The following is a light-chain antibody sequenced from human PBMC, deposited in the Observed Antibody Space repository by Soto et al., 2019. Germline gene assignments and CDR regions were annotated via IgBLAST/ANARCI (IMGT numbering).Light chain of an antibody. CDR1: SSDVGDYNY. J-gene: IGLJ1*01. V-gene: IGLV2-8*01. CDR2: EVN. CDR3: ISYAGSNNVCPYV. Sequence: QSALTQPPSASVSPGQSVTISCTGTSSDVGDYNYVSWYQHHPGKAPKLMIYEVNKRPSGVPDRFSGSKSGNTASLTVSGLQAEDEADYYCISYAGSNNVCPYVFGTGTKLTVL.